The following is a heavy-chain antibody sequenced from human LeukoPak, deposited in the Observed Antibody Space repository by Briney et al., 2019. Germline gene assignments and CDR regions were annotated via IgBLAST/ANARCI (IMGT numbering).Heavy chain of an antibody. J-gene: IGHJ4*02. CDR2: IYYSGST. Sequence: SETLSLTCTVSGGSISSYYWSWIRQPPGKGLEWIGYIYYSGSTNYNPSLKSRVTISVDRSKNQFSLRLSSVTAADTAVYYCARFSSMAVRFFDSWGQGTLVTVSS. D-gene: IGHD6-6*01. CDR1: GGSISSYY. CDR3: ARFSSMAVRFFDS. V-gene: IGHV4-59*08.